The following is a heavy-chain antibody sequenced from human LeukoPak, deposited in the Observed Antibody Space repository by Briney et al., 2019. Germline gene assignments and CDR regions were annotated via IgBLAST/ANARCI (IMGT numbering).Heavy chain of an antibody. CDR1: GCTFTGYY. CDR2: INPNSGGT. D-gene: IGHD6-19*01. CDR3: ARTMVAGSNSGFDY. Sequence: ASVKVSCKDSGCTFTGYYMHWVRQAPGQGLEWMGWINPNSGGTNYAQKFQGRVTMTRDTSISTAYMELSRLRSDDTAVYYCARTMVAGSNSGFDYWGQGTLVTVSS. J-gene: IGHJ4*02. V-gene: IGHV1-2*02.